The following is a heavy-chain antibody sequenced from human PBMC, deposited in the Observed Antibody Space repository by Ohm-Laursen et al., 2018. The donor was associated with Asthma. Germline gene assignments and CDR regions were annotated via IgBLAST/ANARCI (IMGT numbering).Heavy chain of an antibody. CDR3: ARGSRFLEWLDVEFDY. CDR1: EFTFSLYS. CDR2: ISSSSSTI. D-gene: IGHD3-3*01. Sequence: GSLRLSCAASEFTFSLYSMNWVRQAPGKGLEWVSYISSSSSTIYYADSVKGRFTISRDNAKNSLYLQMNNLRAEDAAVYYCARGSRFLEWLDVEFDYWGQGTLVTVSS. V-gene: IGHV3-48*01. J-gene: IGHJ4*02.